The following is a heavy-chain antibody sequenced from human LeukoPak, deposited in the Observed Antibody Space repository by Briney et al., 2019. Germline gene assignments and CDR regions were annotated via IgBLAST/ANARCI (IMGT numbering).Heavy chain of an antibody. D-gene: IGHD3-22*01. CDR3: ARDSSSGYYGY. J-gene: IGHJ4*02. CDR1: GFTFSSYG. V-gene: IGHV3-30*03. Sequence: GRSLRLSCAASGFTFSSYGMHWVRQAPGKGLEWVAVISYDGSNKYYADSVKGRFTISRDNAKNSLYLQMNSLRAEDTAVYYCARDSSSGYYGYWGQGTLVTVSS. CDR2: ISYDGSNK.